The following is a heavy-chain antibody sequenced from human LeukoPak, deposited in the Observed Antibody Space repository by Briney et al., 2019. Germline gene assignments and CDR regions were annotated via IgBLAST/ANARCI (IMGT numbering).Heavy chain of an antibody. V-gene: IGHV4-59*01. CDR2: IYYSGST. CDR1: GGSISSYY. Sequence: KTSETLSLTCTVSGGSISSYYWSWIRQPPGKGLEWIGYIYYSGSTYYNPSLKSRVTISVDTSKNQFSLKLSSVTAADTAVYYCAREGGSSDAFDIWGQGTMVTVSS. CDR3: AREGGSSDAFDI. J-gene: IGHJ3*02. D-gene: IGHD1-26*01.